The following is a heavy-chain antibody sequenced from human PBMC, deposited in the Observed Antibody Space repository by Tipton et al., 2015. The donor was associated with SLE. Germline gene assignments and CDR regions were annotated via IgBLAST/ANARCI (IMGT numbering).Heavy chain of an antibody. CDR3: ARRGSGWHYFDY. CDR2: INPSGGST. D-gene: IGHD6-19*01. V-gene: IGHV1-46*01. J-gene: IGHJ4*02. CDR1: GHTFTTQY. Sequence: QLVQSGPEVKKPGASVKVSCKGSGHTFTTQYIHWVRQAPGQGLEWMGFINPSGGSTNYAQKFQGRVSMTSDTSTGTVYMELSSLRSEDTAMYYCARRGSGWHYFDYWGQGTLVTVSS.